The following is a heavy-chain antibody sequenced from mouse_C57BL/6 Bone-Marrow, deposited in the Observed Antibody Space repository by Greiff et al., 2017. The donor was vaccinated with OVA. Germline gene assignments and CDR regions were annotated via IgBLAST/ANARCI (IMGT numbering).Heavy chain of an antibody. D-gene: IGHD1-1*01. Sequence: QVQLQQSGAELVRPGASVKLSCKASGYTFTDYYINWVKQRPGQGLEWIARIYPGSGNTYYNEKFKGKATLTAEKSSSTAYMQLSSLTSEDSAVYVWARAYYCDSSYDAMDYWGQGTSVTVSS. V-gene: IGHV1-76*01. CDR1: GYTFTDYY. CDR2: IYPGSGNT. CDR3: ARAYYCDSSYDAMDY. J-gene: IGHJ4*01.